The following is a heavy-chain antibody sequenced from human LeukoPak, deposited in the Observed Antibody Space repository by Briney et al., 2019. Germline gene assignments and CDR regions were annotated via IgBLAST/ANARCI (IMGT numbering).Heavy chain of an antibody. CDR1: GFTFSSYW. J-gene: IGHJ4*02. CDR2: INSDGSST. CDR3: AREVYSSGWYYFDY. D-gene: IGHD6-19*01. Sequence: PGGSLRLSCAASGFTFSSYWMHWVRQAPGKGLVWVSRINSDGSSTSYTDSVKGRFTISRDNAKSTLYLQMNSLRAEDTAVYYCAREVYSSGWYYFDYRGQGALVTVSS. V-gene: IGHV3-74*01.